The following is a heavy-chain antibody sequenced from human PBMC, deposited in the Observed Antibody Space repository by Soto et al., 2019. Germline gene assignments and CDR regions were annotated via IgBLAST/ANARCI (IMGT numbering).Heavy chain of an antibody. CDR3: ARDRSDV. Sequence: QVQLVESGGGVVRPGRSLRLSCAASGFTLSSYAMYWVRQAPGKGLEWVAFISFDGNNGYADSVKGRFTISRDNSKNTVYLQMNSLRGEDTALYYCARDRSDVWGQGTLVTVSS. J-gene: IGHJ4*02. V-gene: IGHV3-30-3*01. CDR1: GFTLSSYA. CDR2: ISFDGNNG.